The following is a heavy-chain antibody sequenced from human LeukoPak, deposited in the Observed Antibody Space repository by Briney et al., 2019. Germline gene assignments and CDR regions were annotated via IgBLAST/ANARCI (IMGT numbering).Heavy chain of an antibody. D-gene: IGHD6-13*01. Sequence: GASVKVSCKASGYTFTGYYMHWVRQAPGQGLEWMGWINPNSGGTNYAQKFQGRVTMTRDTSISTAYMELRSLRSDDTAVYYCARAGRYSSSWYSAVEPNFDYWGQGTLVTVSS. V-gene: IGHV1-2*02. CDR1: GYTFTGYY. J-gene: IGHJ4*02. CDR3: ARAGRYSSSWYSAVEPNFDY. CDR2: INPNSGGT.